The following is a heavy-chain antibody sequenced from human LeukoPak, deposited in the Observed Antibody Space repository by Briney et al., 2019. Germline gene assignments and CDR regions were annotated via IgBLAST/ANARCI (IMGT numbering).Heavy chain of an antibody. J-gene: IGHJ5*02. V-gene: IGHV4-31*03. CDR3: ARCPLVRGVILLWFDP. CDR1: GGSISGGGYY. Sequence: SQTLSLTCTVSGGSISGGGYYWSWIRQHPGKGLEWIGYIYYSGSTYYNPSLKSRVTISVDTSKNQFSLKLTSVTAADTALYYCARCPLVRGVILLWFDPWGQGTLVTVSS. CDR2: IYYSGST. D-gene: IGHD3-10*01.